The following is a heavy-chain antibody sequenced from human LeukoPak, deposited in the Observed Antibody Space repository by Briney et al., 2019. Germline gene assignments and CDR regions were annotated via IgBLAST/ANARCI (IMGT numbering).Heavy chain of an antibody. V-gene: IGHV3-21*01. CDR2: ISSSSSYI. CDR1: GFTFSSYS. D-gene: IGHD6-6*01. Sequence: GGSLRLSCAASGFTFSSYSMNWVRQAPGKGLEWISSISSSSSYIYYADSVKGRFTISRDNAKNSLYLQMNSLRAEDTAVYYCARSIAGRPPLPFDYWGQGTLVTVSS. CDR3: ARSIAGRPPLPFDY. J-gene: IGHJ4*02.